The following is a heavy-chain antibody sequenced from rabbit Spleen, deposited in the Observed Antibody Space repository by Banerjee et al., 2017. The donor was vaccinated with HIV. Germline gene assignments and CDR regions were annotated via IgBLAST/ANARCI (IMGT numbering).Heavy chain of an antibody. V-gene: IGHV1S47*01. CDR3: AKTPDGYSDNYYGPFKL. J-gene: IGHJ4*01. Sequence: QEQLVESGGGLVQPGGSLKLSCKASAFDFSSGGVSWVRQAPGKGLEWIGYIDPVFGSTYYASWVNGRFTISSHNAQNTLYLQLNSLTVADTATYFCAKTPDGYSDNYYGPFKLWGPGTLVTVS. CDR1: AFDFSSGG. CDR2: IDPVFGST. D-gene: IGHD7-1*01.